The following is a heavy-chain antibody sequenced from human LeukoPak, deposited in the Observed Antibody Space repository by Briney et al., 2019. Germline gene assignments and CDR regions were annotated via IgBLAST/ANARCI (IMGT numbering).Heavy chain of an antibody. D-gene: IGHD6-13*01. V-gene: IGHV1-2*02. CDR2: INPNSGGT. Sequence: ASVKVSCKASGYTFTGYYMHWVRQAPGQGLEWMGWINPNSGGTNYAQKFQGRDTMTRDTSISTAYMELSRLRSDDTAVYYCARYRRSSSSTFFDYWGQGTLVTVSS. CDR3: ARYRRSSSSTFFDY. J-gene: IGHJ4*02. CDR1: GYTFTGYY.